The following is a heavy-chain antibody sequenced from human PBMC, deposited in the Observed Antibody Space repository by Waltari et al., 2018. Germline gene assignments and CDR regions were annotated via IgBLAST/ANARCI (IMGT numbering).Heavy chain of an antibody. CDR3: ARDLSLAPISMMVEPQPFDY. CDR2: ISGYNGNT. D-gene: IGHD3-22*01. J-gene: IGHJ4*02. CDR1: GYTFTNYG. Sequence: QVQLVQSGAEVKKPGASVKVSCEASGYTFTNYGISWVRQAPGEGFGWMGRISGYNGNTNYVQKFQGRVTMTTDTSTNAAYMELRSLRSDDTAVYYCARDLSLAPISMMVEPQPFDYWGQGTLVTVSS. V-gene: IGHV1-18*01.